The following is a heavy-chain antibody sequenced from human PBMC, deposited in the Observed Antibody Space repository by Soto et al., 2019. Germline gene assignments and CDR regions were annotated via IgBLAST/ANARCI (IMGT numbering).Heavy chain of an antibody. CDR1: GYTFTAYH. J-gene: IGHJ6*02. CDR2: INPKFGDT. V-gene: IGHV1-2*02. D-gene: IGHD3-10*02. Sequence: QVQLVQSGAEVKEPGDSVRGSCESSGYTFTAYHIHCVRQAPGQGLEWMGWINPKFGDTTYAQDFQGRVSMTRDMSISTVYMELSRLTSDDTAIYYCARNMDYYYGRGSGNGHGVWGQGTTVTVFS. CDR3: ARNMDYYYGRGSGNGHGV.